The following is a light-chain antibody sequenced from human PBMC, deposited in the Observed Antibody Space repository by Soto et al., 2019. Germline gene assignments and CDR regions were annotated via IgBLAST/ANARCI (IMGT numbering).Light chain of an antibody. Sequence: LTQPPSVSGSPGQSVTISCTGTSTDFVSYNRVSWYQQPPGTAPKLMIYEVSKRPSGVPDRFSGSKSGNTASLTISGLQAADEADYYCSLYTSENAYVFGTGTKVTVL. V-gene: IGLV2-18*01. CDR3: SLYTSENAYV. J-gene: IGLJ1*01. CDR2: EVS. CDR1: STDFVSYNR.